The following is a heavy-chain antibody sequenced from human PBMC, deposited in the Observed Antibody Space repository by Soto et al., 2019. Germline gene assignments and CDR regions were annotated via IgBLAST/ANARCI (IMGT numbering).Heavy chain of an antibody. D-gene: IGHD6-13*01. CDR1: GFSLSTSGMR. V-gene: IGHV2-70*04. Sequence: SGPRLVNPTQTLTLTCTFSGFSLSTSGMRVSWIRQPPGKALEWLARIDWDDDKFYSTSLKTRLTISKDTSKNQVVLTMTNMDPVDTATYYCAQSGYSSSWEPDYYGMDVWGQGTTVTVSS. J-gene: IGHJ6*02. CDR3: AQSGYSSSWEPDYYGMDV. CDR2: IDWDDDK.